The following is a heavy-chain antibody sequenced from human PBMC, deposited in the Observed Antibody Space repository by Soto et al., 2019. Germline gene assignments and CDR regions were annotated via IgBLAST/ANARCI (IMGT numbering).Heavy chain of an antibody. J-gene: IGHJ4*02. CDR3: AKGYSYGQYYFDY. CDR2: ISGGGSST. D-gene: IGHD5-18*01. CDR1: GFTFSSYA. V-gene: IGHV3-23*01. Sequence: GGSLRLSCAASGFTFSSYAMSWVRQAPGKGLEWVSAISGGGSSTYSADSVKGRFTISRDNSKNTVYLQMNSLSAEDTAVYYCAKGYSYGQYYFDYWGQGTLVTVSS.